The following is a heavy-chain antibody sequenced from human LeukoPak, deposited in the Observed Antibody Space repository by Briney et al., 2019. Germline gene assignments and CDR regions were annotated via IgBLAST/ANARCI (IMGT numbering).Heavy chain of an antibody. Sequence: SETLSLTCKVSGGSIKTYYWSWIRQSPGKGLEWIGNFYYSGTTHYNPSLKSRVAISVDTSKNQFSLKLSSVTAADTAVYYCARGNRMTAMNNWFDPWGQGTLVTVSS. D-gene: IGHD2-21*02. CDR1: GGSIKTYY. V-gene: IGHV4-59*01. CDR2: FYYSGTT. J-gene: IGHJ5*02. CDR3: ARGNRMTAMNNWFDP.